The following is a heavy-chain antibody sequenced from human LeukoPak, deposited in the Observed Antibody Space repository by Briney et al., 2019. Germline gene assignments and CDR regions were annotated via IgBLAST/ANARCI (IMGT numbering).Heavy chain of an antibody. CDR3: AREPRGSWYLDY. D-gene: IGHD6-13*01. Sequence: GGSLRLSCAASGFTFSSYTLNWVRQAPGRGLEWVSSIETSSTYIYYADSVRGRFTISRDNGKNSLDLQMTSLRAEDAAVYYCAREPRGSWYLDYWGQGTLVTISS. CDR2: IETSSTYI. CDR1: GFTFSSYT. J-gene: IGHJ4*02. V-gene: IGHV3-21*01.